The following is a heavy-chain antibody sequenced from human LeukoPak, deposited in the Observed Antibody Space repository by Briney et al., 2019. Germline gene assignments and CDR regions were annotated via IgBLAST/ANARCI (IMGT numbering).Heavy chain of an antibody. D-gene: IGHD4-23*01. CDR3: AAKMTTVVTTFDY. CDR1: GYSISSGYY. Sequence: SETLSLTCAVSGYSISSGYYWGWIRQPPGKGLEWIGSIYHSGSTYYNPSLKSRVTISVDTSKNQFSLKLSSVTAPDTAVYYCAAKMTTVVTTFDYWGQGTLVTVSS. J-gene: IGHJ4*02. V-gene: IGHV4-38-2*01. CDR2: IYHSGST.